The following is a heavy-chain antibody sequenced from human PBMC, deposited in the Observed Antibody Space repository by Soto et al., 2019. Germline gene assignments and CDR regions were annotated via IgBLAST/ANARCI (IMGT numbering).Heavy chain of an antibody. CDR1: GESVSSDTAA. Sequence: PSQTLSLTCAISGESVSSDTAAWNWIRQSPSRGLEWLGRTYYRSKWYNDYAVSVKSRITLNPDTSKNQFSLQLNSLTPEDTAVYYCARAKEYTSSSGMDVWGQGITVTVSS. J-gene: IGHJ6*02. V-gene: IGHV6-1*01. CDR3: ARAKEYTSSSGMDV. D-gene: IGHD6-6*01. CDR2: TYYRSKWYN.